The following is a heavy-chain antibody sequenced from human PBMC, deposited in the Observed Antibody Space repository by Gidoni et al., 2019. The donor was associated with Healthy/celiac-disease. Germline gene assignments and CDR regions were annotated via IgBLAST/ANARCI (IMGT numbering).Heavy chain of an antibody. V-gene: IGHV3-21*01. Sequence: EVQLVESGGGLVKPGGSLRLSCAASGFPFSSYSMHWVRQAPGKGLEWVSSISSSSSYIYYAESVKGRFTISRDNAKNSLYLQMNSLRAEDTAVYYCARVPGRPMVRGVILYYGMDVWGQGTTVTVSS. J-gene: IGHJ6*02. CDR2: ISSSSSYI. D-gene: IGHD3-10*01. CDR3: ARVPGRPMVRGVILYYGMDV. CDR1: GFPFSSYS.